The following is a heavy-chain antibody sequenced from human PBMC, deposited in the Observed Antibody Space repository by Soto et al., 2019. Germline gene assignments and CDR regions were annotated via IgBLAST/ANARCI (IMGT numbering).Heavy chain of an antibody. Sequence: PGGSLRLSCAASGFTFSGYGMHWVRQAPGKGLEWVAVIWYDGSNKYYADSVKGRFTISRDNSKNTLYLQMNSLRAEDTAVYYCARAEITIFGVVSPDAYFDYWGQGTLVTVSS. D-gene: IGHD3-3*01. V-gene: IGHV3-33*01. J-gene: IGHJ4*02. CDR2: IWYDGSNK. CDR1: GFTFSGYG. CDR3: ARAEITIFGVVSPDAYFDY.